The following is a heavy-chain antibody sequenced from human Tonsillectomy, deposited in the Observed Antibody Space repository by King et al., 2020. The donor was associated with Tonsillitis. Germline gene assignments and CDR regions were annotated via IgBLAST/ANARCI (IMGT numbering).Heavy chain of an antibody. J-gene: IGHJ4*02. Sequence: VQLVESGGGLVQPGGSLRLSCAASGFTFISYAMSWVRQAPGKGLEWVSTVSATGDIRYYADSVRGRFTISRDNSKNTLYLQMNSLRAEDTAVYYCAKRPAYSTTWYCFDSWGQGTLVTVSS. D-gene: IGHD2-2*01. V-gene: IGHV3-23*04. CDR3: AKRPAYSTTWYCFDS. CDR2: VSATGDIR. CDR1: GFTFISYA.